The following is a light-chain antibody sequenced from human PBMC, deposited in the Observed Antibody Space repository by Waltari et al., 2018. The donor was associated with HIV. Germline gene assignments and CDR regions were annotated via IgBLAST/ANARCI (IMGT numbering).Light chain of an antibody. CDR1: SSNLGRNT. J-gene: IGLJ2*01. CDR2: SNN. V-gene: IGLV1-44*01. Sequence: QSVLTQPPSASGTPGQRVTLSCSGRSSNLGRNTVNWYQQLPGTAPKLLIYSNNQRPSGVPDRFSGSKSGTSASLAISGLQSEDEADYYCAAWDGSLNGHVVFGGGTKLTVL. CDR3: AAWDGSLNGHVV.